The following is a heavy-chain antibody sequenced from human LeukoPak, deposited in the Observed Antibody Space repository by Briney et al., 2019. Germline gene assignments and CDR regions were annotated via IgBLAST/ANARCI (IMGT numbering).Heavy chain of an antibody. J-gene: IGHJ3*02. CDR1: GYIVTSYW. V-gene: IGHV5-51*01. CDR3: ARRRDGYNYPDAFDI. CDR2: IYPGDSDT. D-gene: IGHD5-24*01. Sequence: GESLKISCKGSGYIVTSYWIAWVRQMPGKALEWMGIIYPGDSDTRYSPSFQGQVTISADKSISTAYLQWSSLKASDTAMYYCARRRDGYNYPDAFDIWGQGTMVTVSS.